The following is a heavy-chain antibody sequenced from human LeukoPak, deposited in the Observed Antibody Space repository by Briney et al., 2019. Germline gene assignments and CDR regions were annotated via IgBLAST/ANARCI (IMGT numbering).Heavy chain of an antibody. J-gene: IGHJ3*02. CDR3: ARRIAAAGTYAFDI. V-gene: IGHV4-39*01. D-gene: IGHD6-13*01. Sequence: SETLFLTCTVSGGSISSSSYYWGWIRQPPGKGLEWIGSIYYSGSTYYNPSLKSRVTISVDTSKNQFSLKLSSVTAADTAVYYCARRIAAAGTYAFDIWGQGTLVTVSS. CDR2: IYYSGST. CDR1: GGSISSSSYY.